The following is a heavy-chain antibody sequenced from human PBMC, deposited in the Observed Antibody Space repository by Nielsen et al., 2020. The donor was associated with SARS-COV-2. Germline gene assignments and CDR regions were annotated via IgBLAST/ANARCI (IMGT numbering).Heavy chain of an antibody. J-gene: IGHJ6*02. CDR2: ISGSGGST. CDR3: ATPGIVAAGPYYYYYGMDV. D-gene: IGHD6-13*01. V-gene: IGHV3-23*01. Sequence: WIRQPTGKGLEWVSAISGSGGSTYYADSVKGRFTISRDNSKNTLYLQMNSLRAEDTAVYYCATPGIVAAGPYYYYYGMDVWGQGTTVTVSS.